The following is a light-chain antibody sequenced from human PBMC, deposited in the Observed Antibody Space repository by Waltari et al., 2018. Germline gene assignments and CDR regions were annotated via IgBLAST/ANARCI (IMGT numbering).Light chain of an antibody. CDR3: QQYHSYPT. CDR1: LNISDA. J-gene: IGKJ4*01. Sequence: DIQMTQSPPTLSAFVGDRVTITCRASLNISDALAWYQQRPGKAPTLLIYRASRLESGVPRRFTGSGSGTDFSLTINSLQPDDLGTFYCQQYHSYPTFGGGTKVEI. CDR2: RAS. V-gene: IGKV1-5*03.